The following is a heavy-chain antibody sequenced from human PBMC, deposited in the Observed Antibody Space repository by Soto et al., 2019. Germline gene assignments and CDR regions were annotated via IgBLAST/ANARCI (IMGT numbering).Heavy chain of an antibody. Sequence: QVQLQESGPGLVKPSGTLSLTCAVSGGSISSSNWWSWVRQPPGKGLEWIGEIYHSGSTNYNPSLKSRATISVDKSKNQFSLKLSSVTAADTAVYYCARVEITMVRGVIITRYFDYWGQGTLVTGSS. CDR3: ARVEITMVRGVIITRYFDY. V-gene: IGHV4-4*02. D-gene: IGHD3-10*01. J-gene: IGHJ4*02. CDR1: GGSISSSNW. CDR2: IYHSGST.